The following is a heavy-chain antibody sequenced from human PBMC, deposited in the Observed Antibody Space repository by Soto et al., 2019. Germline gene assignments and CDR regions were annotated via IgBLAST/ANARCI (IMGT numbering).Heavy chain of an antibody. CDR2: ISGGGSTI. CDR1: GFTFNNYE. V-gene: IGHV3-48*03. CDR3: ARGNSYYYDRSDYYFGAFHI. D-gene: IGHD3-22*01. Sequence: EVQLVESGGTLVQPGGSLRLSCAASGFTFNNYEMNWVRQAPGKGLQWLSSISGGGSTIYYADSMKGRFAISRDNARNFLYLQMNSLRAEDTAVYYCARGNSYYYDRSDYYFGAFHIWGPGTTVTVSS. J-gene: IGHJ3*02.